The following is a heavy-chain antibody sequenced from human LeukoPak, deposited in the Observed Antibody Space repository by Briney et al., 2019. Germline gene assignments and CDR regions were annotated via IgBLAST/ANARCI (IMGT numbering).Heavy chain of an antibody. CDR2: LSYSGKT. CDR3: AREMPTVIPFDS. J-gene: IGHJ4*02. D-gene: IGHD1-26*01. Sequence: PSETLSLTCTVSGGSIISTSYYWGWIRQPPGKGLEWIGTLSYSGKTHYNPSLKSRVTISADTSKNQFFLDLRSVTAADTALYFCAREMPTVIPFDSWGQGTLVTVSS. CDR1: GGSIISTSYY. V-gene: IGHV4-39*07.